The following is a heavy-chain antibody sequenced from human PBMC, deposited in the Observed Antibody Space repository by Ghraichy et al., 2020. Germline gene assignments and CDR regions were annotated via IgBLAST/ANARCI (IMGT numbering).Heavy chain of an antibody. CDR1: GGTFKNYA. CDR3: ARTPNSCIGGACSNFYYYYGFAV. J-gene: IGHJ6*02. CDR2: ITPLFGTS. V-gene: IGHV1-69*13. D-gene: IGHD2-21*02. Sequence: SVKVSCKASGGTFKNYAFSWVRRAPGQGLEWMGVITPLFGTSQYTQKFQGRVTITADESTRTTYMELSSLRSEDTAVYYCARTPNSCIGGACSNFYYYYGFAVWGQGTTVTVSS.